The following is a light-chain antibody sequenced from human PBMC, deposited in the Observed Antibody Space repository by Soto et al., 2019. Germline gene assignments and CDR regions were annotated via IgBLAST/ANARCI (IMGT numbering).Light chain of an antibody. CDR1: QDITNY. Sequence: DIQMTQSPSSLSASVGDRVSITCQASQDITNYLNWYQQKPGKAPKLLIYAASSLQSGVPSRFSGSGSGTDFTLTISSLQPEDFATYYCQQSFSTPRTFSQGTKVDIK. V-gene: IGKV1-39*01. J-gene: IGKJ1*01. CDR3: QQSFSTPRT. CDR2: AAS.